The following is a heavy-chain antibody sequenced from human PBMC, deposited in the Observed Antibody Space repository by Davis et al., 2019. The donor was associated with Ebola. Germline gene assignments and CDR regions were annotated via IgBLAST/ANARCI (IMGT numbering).Heavy chain of an antibody. CDR2: VHGGNGNT. Sequence: SVKVSCKASGYTFTNYAIHWVRQAPGQRLEWMGWVHGGNGNTKYSQRFQGRVTITTDTSANTVYLDLTSLRSEDTAVYYCARDWGEEYCSGGSCYHYYYYGMDVWGKGTTVTVSS. CDR1: GYTFTNYA. J-gene: IGHJ6*04. CDR3: ARDWGEEYCSGGSCYHYYYYGMDV. V-gene: IGHV1-3*01. D-gene: IGHD2-15*01.